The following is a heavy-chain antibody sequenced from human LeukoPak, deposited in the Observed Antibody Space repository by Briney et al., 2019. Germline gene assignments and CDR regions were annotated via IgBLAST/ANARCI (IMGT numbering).Heavy chain of an antibody. J-gene: IGHJ4*02. D-gene: IGHD3-10*01. CDR1: GFTFSSYS. V-gene: IGHV3-21*04. CDR2: ISSSSSYI. Sequence: GGSLRLSCAASGFTFSSYSMSWVRQAPGKGLEWVSSISSSSSYIYYADSVKGRFTISRDNAKNSLYLQMNSLRAEDTAVYYCVKGRSGTLYYFDYWGQGTLVTVSS. CDR3: VKGRSGTLYYFDY.